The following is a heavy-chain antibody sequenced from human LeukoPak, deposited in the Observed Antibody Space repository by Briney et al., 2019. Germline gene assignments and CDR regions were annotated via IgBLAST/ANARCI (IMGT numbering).Heavy chain of an antibody. J-gene: IGHJ4*02. V-gene: IGHV1-46*01. CDR1: GYTFTSYD. CDR2: INPSGGST. Sequence: ASVKVSCKASGYTFTSYDLNWVRRATGQGLEWMGIINPSGGSTSYAQKFQGRVTVTRDTSTSTVHMELSGLRSEDTAVYYCARDQEGFDYWGQGTLVTVSS. CDR3: ARDQEGFDY.